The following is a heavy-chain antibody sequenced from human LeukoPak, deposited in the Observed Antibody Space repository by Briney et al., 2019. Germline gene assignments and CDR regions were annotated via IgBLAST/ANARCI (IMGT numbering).Heavy chain of an antibody. D-gene: IGHD2-15*01. CDR3: ARLPGYCSGGSCYRMDV. V-gene: IGHV5-10-1*01. J-gene: IGHJ6*04. CDR2: LDPSDSYT. CDR1: GYRFTSYW. Sequence: GESLQISCKGSGYRFTSYWISWVRQVPGKGLEWMGGLDPSDSYTNYSPSFQGHVTISADKSISTAYLQWSSLKASDTAMYYCARLPGYCSGGSCYRMDVWGKGTTVTVSS.